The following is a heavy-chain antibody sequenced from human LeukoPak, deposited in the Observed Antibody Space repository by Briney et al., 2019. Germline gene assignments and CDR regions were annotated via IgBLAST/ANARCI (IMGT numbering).Heavy chain of an antibody. CDR2: ISAYNGNT. CDR1: GYTFTNYG. J-gene: IGHJ6*02. CDR3: ARDWVSCSGGSCYSYYYYYGMDV. D-gene: IGHD2-15*01. Sequence: GASVTVSFKASGYTFTNYGISWVRQAPGQGLEWMGWISAYNGNTNYAQKLQGRVTMTTDTSTSTAYMELRSLRSDDTAVYYCARDWVSCSGGSCYSYYYYYGMDVWGQGTTVTVSS. V-gene: IGHV1-18*01.